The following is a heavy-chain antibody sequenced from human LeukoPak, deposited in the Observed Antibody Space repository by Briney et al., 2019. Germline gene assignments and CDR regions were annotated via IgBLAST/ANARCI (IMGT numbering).Heavy chain of an antibody. V-gene: IGHV4-59*12. D-gene: IGHD3-3*01. Sequence: PSETLSLTCTVSGGSISSYYWSWIRQPPGKGLEWIGYIYYSGSTNYNPSLKSRVTISVDTSKNQFSLKLSSVTAADTAVYYCARGRSFSPFWSGYYYYYYMDVWGKGTTVTVSS. CDR1: GGSISSYY. J-gene: IGHJ6*03. CDR3: ARGRSFSPFWSGYYYYYYMDV. CDR2: IYYSGST.